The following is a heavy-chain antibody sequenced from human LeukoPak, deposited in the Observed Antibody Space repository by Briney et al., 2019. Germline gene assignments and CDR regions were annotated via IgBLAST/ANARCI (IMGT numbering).Heavy chain of an antibody. Sequence: ASVKVSCKASGYTFTSYGISWVRQAPGQGLEWMGWISAYNGNTNYAQKLQGRVTMTTDTSTSTAYMELRSLRSDDMAVYYCARPSFHCSSTSCYTGYGMDVWGQGTTVTVSS. D-gene: IGHD2-2*02. CDR1: GYTFTSYG. CDR3: ARPSFHCSSTSCYTGYGMDV. J-gene: IGHJ6*02. V-gene: IGHV1-18*03. CDR2: ISAYNGNT.